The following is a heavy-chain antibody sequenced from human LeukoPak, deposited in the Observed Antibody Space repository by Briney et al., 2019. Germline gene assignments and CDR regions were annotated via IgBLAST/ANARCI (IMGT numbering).Heavy chain of an antibody. V-gene: IGHV3-74*01. CDR2: INSDGSST. D-gene: IGHD5-18*01. J-gene: IGHJ3*02. CDR1: GFTFSSYW. Sequence: GGSLRLSCAASGFTFSSYWMHWVRQAPGKGLVWVSRINSDGSSTSYADSVKGRFTISRDNAKNTLYLQMNSLRAEDTAVYYCARDREYSYDASGGDIWGQGTMVTVSS. CDR3: ARDREYSYDASGGDI.